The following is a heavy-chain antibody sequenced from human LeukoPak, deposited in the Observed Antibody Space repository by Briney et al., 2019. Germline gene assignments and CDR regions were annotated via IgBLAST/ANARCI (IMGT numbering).Heavy chain of an antibody. V-gene: IGHV4-34*01. Sequence: SETLSLTCAVYGGSFGGYYWSWIRQPPGKGLEWIGEINHSGSTNYNPSLKSRVTISVDTSKNQFSPKLSSVTAADTAVYYCARSEGVGSSAEEYFQHWGRGTLSPSPQ. CDR2: INHSGST. CDR3: ARSEGVGSSAEEYFQH. CDR1: GGSFGGYY. J-gene: IGHJ1*01. D-gene: IGHD6-6*01.